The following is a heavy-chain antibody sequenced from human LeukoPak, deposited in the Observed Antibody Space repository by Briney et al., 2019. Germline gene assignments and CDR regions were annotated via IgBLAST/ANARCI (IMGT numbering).Heavy chain of an antibody. CDR2: IYYSGNT. CDR3: ARYAYGSGPFDY. CDR1: GGFISSYY. J-gene: IGHJ4*02. V-gene: IGHV4-59*01. Sequence: SETLSLTCTVSGGFISSYYWSWIRQPPEKGLEWIGYIYYSGNTNYNPSLKGRVTISVDTSKNQFSLQLNSVTAADTAVYYCARYAYGSGPFDYWGQGTLITVSS. D-gene: IGHD6-19*01.